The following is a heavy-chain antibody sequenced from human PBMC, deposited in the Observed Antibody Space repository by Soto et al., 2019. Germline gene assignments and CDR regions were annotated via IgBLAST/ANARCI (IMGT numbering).Heavy chain of an antibody. Sequence: QVQLVQSGAEVKKPGASVKVSCKASGCSFTTYGISWVRQAPGQGLEWMGWISDYNGNTNYEKKFQGRVTMTTDTSTRTAYMELKSLRSDDTAVYYCAREGYYSGSGSYSPPRYYAMDVWGQGTTVTVS. CDR3: AREGYYSGSGSYSPPRYYAMDV. V-gene: IGHV1-18*01. CDR1: GCSFTTYG. CDR2: ISDYNGNT. D-gene: IGHD3-10*01. J-gene: IGHJ6*02.